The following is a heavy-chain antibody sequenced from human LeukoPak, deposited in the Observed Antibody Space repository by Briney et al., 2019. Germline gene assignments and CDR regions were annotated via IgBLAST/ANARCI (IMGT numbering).Heavy chain of an antibody. CDR2: IYHSGST. CDR1: GGSISSSNW. J-gene: IGHJ3*02. CDR3: ARWRSSGSCLRRAFDI. Sequence: SETLSLTCAVSGGSISSSNWWSWVRQPPGKGLEWIGEIYHSGSTNYNPSLKSRVTISVGKSKNQFSLKLSSVTAADTAVYYCARWRSSGSCLRRAFDIWGQGTMVTVSS. D-gene: IGHD3-10*01. V-gene: IGHV4-4*02.